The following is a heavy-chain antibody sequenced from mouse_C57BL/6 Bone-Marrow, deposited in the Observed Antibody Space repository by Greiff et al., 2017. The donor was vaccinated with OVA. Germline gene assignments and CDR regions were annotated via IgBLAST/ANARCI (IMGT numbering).Heavy chain of an antibody. CDR2: INPNNGGT. D-gene: IGHD1-1*01. CDR1: GYTFTDYY. Sequence: EVQLQQSGPELVKPGASVKISCKASGYTFTDYYMNWVKQSHGKSLEWIGDINPNNGGTSYNQKFKGKATLTVDKSSSTAYMELRSLTSEDSAVYYCARERVITTVVATNDYWGQGTTLTVSS. CDR3: ARERVITTVVATNDY. J-gene: IGHJ2*01. V-gene: IGHV1-26*01.